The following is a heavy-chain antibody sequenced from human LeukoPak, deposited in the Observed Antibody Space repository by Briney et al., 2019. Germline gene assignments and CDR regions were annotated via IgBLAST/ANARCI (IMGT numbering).Heavy chain of an antibody. CDR2: LIPIFGKT. V-gene: IGHV1-69*13. D-gene: IGHD6-6*01. CDR3: GRGAPSTAAPGDIRF. Sequence: SVKVSCKAPGGSFGRYAISWVRQAPRQGLEWMGGLIPIFGKTNYAQKFQGRVTFTADESTSTTYMELSSLRSEDTAVYYCGRGAPSTAAPGDIRFWGQGTLVTVSS. J-gene: IGHJ4*02. CDR1: GGSFGRYA.